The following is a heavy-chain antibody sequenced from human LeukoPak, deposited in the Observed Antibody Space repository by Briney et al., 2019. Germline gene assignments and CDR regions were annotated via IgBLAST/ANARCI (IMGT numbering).Heavy chain of an antibody. V-gene: IGHV4-59*01. CDR3: ARAGGSPEYFHY. CDR2: IYYSGST. Sequence: PGGSLRLSCAASGFTFSDYYMSWIRQPPGKGLEWIGYIYYSGSTDYNPSLNSRVTISLDTSKNQFSLKLSSVTAADTAVYYCARAGGSPEYFHYWGQGTLVTVSS. J-gene: IGHJ1*01. CDR1: GFTFSDYY. D-gene: IGHD1-26*01.